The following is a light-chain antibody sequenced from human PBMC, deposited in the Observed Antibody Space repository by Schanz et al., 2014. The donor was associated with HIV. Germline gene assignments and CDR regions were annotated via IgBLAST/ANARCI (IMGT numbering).Light chain of an antibody. V-gene: IGLV2-14*03. CDR3: SSYASTSTVV. J-gene: IGLJ2*01. CDR1: SSDVGSYIY. Sequence: QSVLTQPASVSGSPGQSITVSCTGTSSDVGSYIYVSWYQQHPGKAPKLMIYDVSNRPSGVSFRFSGSKSGNTASLTISGHQAEDEADYYCSSYASTSTVVFGGGTKLTVL. CDR2: DVS.